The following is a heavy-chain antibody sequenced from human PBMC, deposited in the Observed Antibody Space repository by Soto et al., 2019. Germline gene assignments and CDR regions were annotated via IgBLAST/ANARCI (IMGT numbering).Heavy chain of an antibody. CDR3: ARFSIGGWYHFDY. Sequence: SETLSLTCTVSGGSIGSYYWNWIRQPPGTGLEWIGEINHSGSTNYNPSLKSRVTISVDTSKNQFSLNLSSVTAADTAVYYCARFSIGGWYHFDYWGQGTLVTVSS. J-gene: IGHJ4*02. CDR1: GGSIGSYY. V-gene: IGHV4-34*01. D-gene: IGHD6-19*01. CDR2: INHSGST.